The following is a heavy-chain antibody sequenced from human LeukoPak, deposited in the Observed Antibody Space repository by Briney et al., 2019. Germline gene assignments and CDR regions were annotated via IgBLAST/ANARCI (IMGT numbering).Heavy chain of an antibody. J-gene: IGHJ6*02. CDR1: GFTVSSNY. V-gene: IGHV3-53*04. Sequence: GGSLRLSCAASGFTVSSNYVSWVRQAPGKGLEWVSVIYSGGNTYYADSVKGRFTISRHNSKNTLYLQMNSLRAEDTAVYYCARAAPQSTYGMDVWGQGTTVTVSS. CDR3: ARAAPQSTYGMDV. CDR2: IYSGGNT.